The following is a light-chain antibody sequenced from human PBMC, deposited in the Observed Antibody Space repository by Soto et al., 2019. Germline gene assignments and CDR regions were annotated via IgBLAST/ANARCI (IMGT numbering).Light chain of an antibody. V-gene: IGKV1-5*03. Sequence: IQMTQSPSTLSASVGDRVTITCRASQSISSWLAWYQQKPGKAPKLLIYKASSLETGVPSRFSGSGSGTEFTLTIAGLQPDDFATYYCQHYNSYPLTFGGGTKVDIK. J-gene: IGKJ4*01. CDR2: KAS. CDR1: QSISSW. CDR3: QHYNSYPLT.